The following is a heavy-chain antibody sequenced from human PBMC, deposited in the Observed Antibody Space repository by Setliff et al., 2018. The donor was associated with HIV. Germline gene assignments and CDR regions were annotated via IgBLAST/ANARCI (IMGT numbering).Heavy chain of an antibody. CDR1: GYSFINYG. V-gene: IGHV1-18*01. D-gene: IGHD3-3*02. Sequence: ASVKVSCKASGYSFINYGINWVRQAPGQGLEWMGWISTFNGDTNFAQKFQGRVSMTTETSTTTAYLELRDLRFDDTAVYYCARGTAPRPASVLEFLEWLFPNWFDPWGQGTLVTVSS. J-gene: IGHJ5*02. CDR2: ISTFNGDT. CDR3: ARGTAPRPASVLEFLEWLFPNWFDP.